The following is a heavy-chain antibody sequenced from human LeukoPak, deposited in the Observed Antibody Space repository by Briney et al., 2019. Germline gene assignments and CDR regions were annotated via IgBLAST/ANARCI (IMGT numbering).Heavy chain of an antibody. CDR3: ARALRSSGWYYFDY. CDR1: GFTFSSYS. Sequence: GGSLRLSCAASGFTFSSYSMNWVRQAPGKGLEWVSSISSSSSYIYYADSVKGRFTISRDNAKNSLYLQMNSLRAEDTAVYYCARALRSSGWYYFDYWGQGTLVTVSS. J-gene: IGHJ4*02. CDR2: ISSSSSYI. V-gene: IGHV3-21*01. D-gene: IGHD6-19*01.